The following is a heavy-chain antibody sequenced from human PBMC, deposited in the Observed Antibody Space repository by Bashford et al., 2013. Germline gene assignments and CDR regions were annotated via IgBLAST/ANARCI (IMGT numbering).Heavy chain of an antibody. CDR3: AGGILTEFPV. D-gene: IGHD1-14*01. V-gene: IGHV3-7*01. CDR2: IKQDGSEK. J-gene: IGHJ6*04. Sequence: VRQAPGKGLEWVANIKQDGSEKYYVDSVKGRFTISRDNAKNSVYLQMNSLRVEDTAVYYCAGGILTEFPVWGKGTTVTVSS.